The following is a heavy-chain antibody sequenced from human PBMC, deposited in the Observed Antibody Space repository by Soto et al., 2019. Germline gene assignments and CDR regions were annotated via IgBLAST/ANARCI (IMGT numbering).Heavy chain of an antibody. V-gene: IGHV1-69*01. CDR2: IIPIFGTA. CDR3: AREDLVRGAMGGWFDP. J-gene: IGHJ5*02. D-gene: IGHD3-10*01. CDR1: GGTFSSYA. Sequence: QVQLVQSGAEVKKPGSSVKVSCKASGGTFSSYAISWVRQAPGQGLEWMGGIIPIFGTANYAQKFQGRVTITADESTSTAYVELSSLRSEDTAVYYCAREDLVRGAMGGWFDPWGQGTLVTVSS.